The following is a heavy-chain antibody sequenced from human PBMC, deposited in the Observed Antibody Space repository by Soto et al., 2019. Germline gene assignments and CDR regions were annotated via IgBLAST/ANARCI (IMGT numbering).Heavy chain of an antibody. V-gene: IGHV4-59*01. Sequence: SETLSLTCTVSGGSISSYYWSWIRQPPGKGLEWIGYIYYSGSTNYNPSLKSRVTISVDTSKNQFSLKLSSVTAADTAVYYCARNTNRDYYYYYMDVWGKGTTVTVSS. D-gene: IGHD2-2*01. CDR2: IYYSGST. CDR3: ARNTNRDYYYYYMDV. CDR1: GGSISSYY. J-gene: IGHJ6*03.